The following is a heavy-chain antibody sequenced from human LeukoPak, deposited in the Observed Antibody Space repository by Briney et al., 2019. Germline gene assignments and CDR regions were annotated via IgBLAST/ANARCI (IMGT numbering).Heavy chain of an antibody. CDR1: GFTFNSYS. D-gene: IGHD4/OR15-4a*01. Sequence: GGSLRLSCAASGFTFNSYSMNWVRQAPGKGPEWVSFIYSDNTHYSDSVKGRFTISRDNSKNTLYLQMNSLRAEDTAVYYCARRAGAYSHPYDYWGQGTLVTVSS. CDR2: IYSDNT. V-gene: IGHV3-53*01. CDR3: ARRAGAYSHPYDY. J-gene: IGHJ4*02.